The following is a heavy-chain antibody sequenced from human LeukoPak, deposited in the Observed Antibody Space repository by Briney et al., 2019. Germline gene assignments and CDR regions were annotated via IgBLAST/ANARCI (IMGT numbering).Heavy chain of an antibody. Sequence: GGSLRLSCAASGFTFSSYWMSWVRQAPGKGLEWVANIKQDGSEKYYVDSVKGRFTISRDNAKNSLYLQMNSLRAEDTAVYYCAAHRGGSSSWYPLFDYWGQGTLVTVSS. CDR3: AAHRGGSSSWYPLFDY. V-gene: IGHV3-7*01. CDR1: GFTFSSYW. D-gene: IGHD6-13*01. J-gene: IGHJ4*02. CDR2: IKQDGSEK.